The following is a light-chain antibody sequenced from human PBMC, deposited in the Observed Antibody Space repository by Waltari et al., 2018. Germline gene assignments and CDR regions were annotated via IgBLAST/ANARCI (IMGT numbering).Light chain of an antibody. Sequence: QSALTQPASVSGSPGQSITISCTGTSSDVGGYNYVSWYQQHPGKAPQLMIYDVSKRPSGVSNRCSGSKPGNTASLTISGLQAEDEADYYCCSYAGGDVVFGGGTKLTVL. CDR2: DVS. J-gene: IGLJ2*01. CDR3: CSYAGGDVV. CDR1: SSDVGGYNY. V-gene: IGLV2-23*02.